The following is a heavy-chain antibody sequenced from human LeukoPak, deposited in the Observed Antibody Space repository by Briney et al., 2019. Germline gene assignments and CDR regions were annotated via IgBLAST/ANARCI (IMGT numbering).Heavy chain of an antibody. V-gene: IGHV4-39*07. D-gene: IGHD3-22*01. CDR3: ARGEYYYDSSGYYYGY. Sequence: PSETLSLTCTVSGGSISSSSYYWGWIRQPPGKGLEWIGSIYYSGSTYYNPSLKSRVTISVDTSKNQFSLKLSSVTAADTAVHYCARGEYYYDSSGYYYGYWGQGTLVTVSS. CDR1: GGSISSSSYY. J-gene: IGHJ4*02. CDR2: IYYSGST.